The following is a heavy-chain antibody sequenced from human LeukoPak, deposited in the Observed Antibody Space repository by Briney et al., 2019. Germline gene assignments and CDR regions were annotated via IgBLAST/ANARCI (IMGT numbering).Heavy chain of an antibody. J-gene: IGHJ4*02. CDR2: IYYSGSA. CDR3: ARLERQWPTFKYYFEY. D-gene: IGHD6-19*01. V-gene: IGHV4-59*01. CDR1: GGSISTYY. Sequence: SETLSLTCTVSGGSISTYYWSWIRQPPGRGLEWIADIYYSGSANYNPSLKSRVTISVDTSKKQFSLKLKSVTAADTAVYYCARLERQWPTFKYYFEYWGRGTMVTVSS.